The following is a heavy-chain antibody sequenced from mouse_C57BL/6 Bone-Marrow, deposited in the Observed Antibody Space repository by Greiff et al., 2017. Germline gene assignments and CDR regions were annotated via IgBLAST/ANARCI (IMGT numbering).Heavy chain of an antibody. Sequence: VQLQQSGAELVRPGASVKLSCKASGYTFTDYYINWVKQRPGQGLEWIARIYPGSGNTYYNEKFKGKATLTAEKSSSTAYMQLSSLTSEDSAVYFCARYTVVARYAMYYWGQGTSVTVSS. CDR3: ARYTVVARYAMYY. CDR1: GYTFTDYY. D-gene: IGHD1-1*01. J-gene: IGHJ4*01. V-gene: IGHV1-76*01. CDR2: IYPGSGNT.